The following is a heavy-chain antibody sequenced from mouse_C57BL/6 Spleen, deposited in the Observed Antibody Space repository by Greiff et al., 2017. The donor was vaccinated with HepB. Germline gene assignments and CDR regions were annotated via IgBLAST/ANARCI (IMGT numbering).Heavy chain of an antibody. D-gene: IGHD1-1*01. CDR3: ARTDYYGRAGYFDV. J-gene: IGHJ1*03. CDR1: GYTFTSYW. V-gene: IGHV1-61*01. CDR2: IYPSDSET. Sequence: QVQLKQPGAELVRPGSSVKLSCKASGYTFTSYWMDWVKQRPGQGLEWIGNIYPSDSETHYNQKFKDKATLTVDKSSSTAYMQLSSLTSEDSAVYYCARTDYYGRAGYFDVWGTGTTVTVSS.